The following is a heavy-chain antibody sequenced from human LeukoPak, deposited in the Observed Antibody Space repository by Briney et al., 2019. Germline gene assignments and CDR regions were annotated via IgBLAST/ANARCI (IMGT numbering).Heavy chain of an antibody. V-gene: IGHV1-2*02. CDR2: INPNSGGT. CDR1: GYTFTAYY. CDR3: ARGGGNYPHWFDP. D-gene: IGHD4-23*01. J-gene: IGHJ5*02. Sequence: ASVKVSCKASGYTFTAYYIHWVRQAPGQGLEWMGWINPNSGGTNYAQKFQGRVTMTRDTSVTAFYMDLSRLISDDTAVYYCARGGGNYPHWFDPWGQGTLVTVSS.